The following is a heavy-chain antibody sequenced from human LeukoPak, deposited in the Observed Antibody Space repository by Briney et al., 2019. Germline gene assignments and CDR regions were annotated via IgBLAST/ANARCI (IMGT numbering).Heavy chain of an antibody. J-gene: IGHJ4*02. CDR3: AKDLATKYALDY. V-gene: IGHV3-30*18. CDR2: ISYEGSTI. Sequence: PGRSLRLSCAASGFTFSSNAMHWVRQAPGRGLEWVAFISYEGSTIYYADSVKGRFTISRDNSKNTLSLHMHSLRAEDTAVYYCAKDLATKYALDYWGQGTLVTVSS. D-gene: IGHD2-8*01. CDR1: GFTFSSNA.